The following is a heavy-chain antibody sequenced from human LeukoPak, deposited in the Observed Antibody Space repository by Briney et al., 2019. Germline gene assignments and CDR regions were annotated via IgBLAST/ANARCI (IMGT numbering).Heavy chain of an antibody. D-gene: IGHD5-18*01. V-gene: IGHV4-30-4*08. CDR3: ARTIQLWTYFDY. CDR1: GGSISSGDNY. Sequence: SQTLSLTCSVSGGSISSGDNYWSWIRQPPGKGLEWIGYIYYSGRTYYNPSLKSRVTISVDTSKNQFSLMLSSVTAADTAVYFCARTIQLWTYFDYWGQGSLVTVSS. CDR2: IYYSGRT. J-gene: IGHJ4*02.